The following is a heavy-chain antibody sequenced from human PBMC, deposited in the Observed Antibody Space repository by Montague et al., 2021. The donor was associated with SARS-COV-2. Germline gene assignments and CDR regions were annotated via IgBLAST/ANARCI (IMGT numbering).Heavy chain of an antibody. V-gene: IGHV3-49*04. D-gene: IGHD3-9*01. CDR1: GFTFGDYA. J-gene: IGHJ5*02. CDR2: IRSKAYGGTT. Sequence: SLRLSCAASGFTFGDYAMSWVRQAPGKGLEWVGFIRSKAYGGTTEYAASVKGRFTISRDDSKSIAYLQMNSLKTEDTAVYYCTRDTYYDISTGFDPWGQGTLVTVSS. CDR3: TRDTYYDISTGFDP.